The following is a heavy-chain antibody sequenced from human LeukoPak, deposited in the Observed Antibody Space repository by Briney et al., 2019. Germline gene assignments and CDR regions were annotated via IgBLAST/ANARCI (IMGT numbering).Heavy chain of an antibody. D-gene: IGHD5-18*01. V-gene: IGHV4-59*01. Sequence: SETLSLTCTVSGGSISSYYWSWIRQTPGKGLEWIGNIYYSGSTNYNPSLKSRVTISVDTSENQFSLKLSSVTAADTAVYYCARGYSYYYYYMDVWGKGTTVIISS. J-gene: IGHJ6*03. CDR1: GGSISSYY. CDR3: ARGYSYYYYYMDV. CDR2: IYYSGST.